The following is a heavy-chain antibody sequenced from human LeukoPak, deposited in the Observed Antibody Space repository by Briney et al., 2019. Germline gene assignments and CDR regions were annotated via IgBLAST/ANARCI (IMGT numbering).Heavy chain of an antibody. CDR2: IKQDGSEK. CDR1: GFTFSSYW. J-gene: IGHJ4*02. CDR3: ARDAGGWELPPIPIDY. D-gene: IGHD1-26*01. V-gene: IGHV3-7*01. Sequence: PGGSPRLSCAASGFTFSSYWMSWVRQAPGKGLEWVANIKQDGSEKYYVDSVKGRFTISRDNAKNSLYLQVNSLRAEDTAVYYCARDAGGWELPPIPIDYWGQGTLVTVSS.